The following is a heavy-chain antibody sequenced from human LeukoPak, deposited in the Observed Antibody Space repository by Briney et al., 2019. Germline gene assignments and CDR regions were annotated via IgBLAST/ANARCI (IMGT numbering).Heavy chain of an antibody. Sequence: GGSLRLSCAASGFTFSSYGMNWVRQAPGRGLEWVSSISGSGLNTYYADSVKGRFTISRDKSKNTLYLQMNSLRAEDTAVYYCAKGVTPVISLQFFDYWGQGTLITVSS. V-gene: IGHV3-23*01. D-gene: IGHD4-17*01. J-gene: IGHJ4*02. CDR3: AKGVTPVISLQFFDY. CDR1: GFTFSSYG. CDR2: ISGSGLNT.